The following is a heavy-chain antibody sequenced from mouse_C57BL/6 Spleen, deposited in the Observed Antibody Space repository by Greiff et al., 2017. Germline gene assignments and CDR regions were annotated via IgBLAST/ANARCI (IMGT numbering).Heavy chain of an antibody. V-gene: IGHV1-74*01. Sequence: QVQLQQPGAELVKPGASVKVSCKASGYTFTSYWMHWVQQRPGQGLEWIGRIHPSGSDTNYNQKLKGKATLTVDKSSSTSYMLLSSLTSEDAAVYYCAIGGWYFDVGGTGTTVTVSS. CDR1: GYTFTSYW. CDR3: AIGGWYFDV. J-gene: IGHJ1*03. CDR2: IHPSGSDT.